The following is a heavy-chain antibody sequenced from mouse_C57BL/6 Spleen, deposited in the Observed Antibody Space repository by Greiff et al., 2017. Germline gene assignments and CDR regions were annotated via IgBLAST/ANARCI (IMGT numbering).Heavy chain of an antibody. CDR3: AREGAFAY. CDR1: GFTFSSYA. CDR2: ISDGGSYT. Sequence: EVMLVESGGGLVKPGGSPKLSCAASGFTFSSYAMSWVRQTPEKRLEWVATISDGGSYTYYPDNVKGRFTISRDNAKNNLYLQMSHLKSEDTAMYYCAREGAFAYWGQGTLVTVSA. J-gene: IGHJ3*01. V-gene: IGHV5-4*01.